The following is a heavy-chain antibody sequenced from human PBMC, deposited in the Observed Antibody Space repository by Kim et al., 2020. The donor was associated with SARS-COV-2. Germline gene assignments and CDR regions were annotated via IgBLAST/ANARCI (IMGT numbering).Heavy chain of an antibody. Sequence: SETLSLTCTVSGGSISSSSYYWGWIRQPPGKGLEWIGSIYYSGSTYYNPSLKSRVTISVDTSKNQFSLKLSSVTAADTAVYYCARRCQDTAMVCDYYYC. D-gene: IGHD5-18*01. CDR2: IYYSGST. V-gene: IGHV4-39*01. CDR1: GGSISSSSYY. CDR3: ARRCQDTAMVCDYYYC. J-gene: IGHJ6*01.